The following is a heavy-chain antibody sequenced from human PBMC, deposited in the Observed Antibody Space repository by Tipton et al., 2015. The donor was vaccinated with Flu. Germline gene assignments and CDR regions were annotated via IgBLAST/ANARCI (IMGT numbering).Heavy chain of an antibody. V-gene: IGHV4-31*03. CDR2: IYFTGKT. D-gene: IGHD3-10*01. J-gene: IGHJ4*02. Sequence: TLSLTCTVSGASLSGGGYYWSWIRQHPGKGLEWIGYIYFTGKTYYNSSLQSRVSISVDTSKNQFSLRLNSVTAADTAVYYCAKGSGSGTEMIFDFWGQGTLVTVSS. CDR3: AKGSGSGTEMIFDF. CDR1: GASLSGGGYY.